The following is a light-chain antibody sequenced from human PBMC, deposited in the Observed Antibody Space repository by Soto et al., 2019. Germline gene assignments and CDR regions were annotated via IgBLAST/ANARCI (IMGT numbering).Light chain of an antibody. V-gene: IGLV2-8*01. J-gene: IGLJ2*01. CDR3: SSFAGNNKLV. CDR1: SSDVGGYNY. CDR2: VVS. Sequence: QSALTQPPSASGSPGQSVTISCTGTSSDVGGYNYVSWYQQHPGKAPKLMISVVSKRPSGVPDRFSGSKSGNTASLTVSGLQAEDEADYYCSSFAGNNKLVFGGGTKLTVL.